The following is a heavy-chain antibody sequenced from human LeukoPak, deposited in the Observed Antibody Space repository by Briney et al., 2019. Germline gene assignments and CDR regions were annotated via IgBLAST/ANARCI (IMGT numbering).Heavy chain of an antibody. V-gene: IGHV1-2*02. CDR3: ARGVRWPSRNFDY. D-gene: IGHD2-15*01. CDR2: INPNSGGT. Sequence: ASVKVSCKASGYTFTGYYMHWVRQAPGQGLEWMGWINPNSGGTNYAQKFQGRVTMTRDTSISTAYMELSSLRSEDTAVYYCARGVRWPSRNFDYWGQGTLVTVSS. J-gene: IGHJ4*02. CDR1: GYTFTGYY.